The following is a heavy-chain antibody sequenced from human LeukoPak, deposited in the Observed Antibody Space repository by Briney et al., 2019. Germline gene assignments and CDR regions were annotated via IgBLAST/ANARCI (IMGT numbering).Heavy chain of an antibody. CDR2: ISSHSSTI. V-gene: IGHV3-48*04. Sequence: GGSLRLSCAASGFSFSSYAMNWVRQAPGKGLEWVSHISSHSSTIYYADSVKGRFTISRDNAKNALYLQMNSLKTEDTAVYYCTRFVVRGLWGGFDYWGQGTLVTVSS. D-gene: IGHD3-10*01. CDR3: TRFVVRGLWGGFDY. CDR1: GFSFSSYA. J-gene: IGHJ4*02.